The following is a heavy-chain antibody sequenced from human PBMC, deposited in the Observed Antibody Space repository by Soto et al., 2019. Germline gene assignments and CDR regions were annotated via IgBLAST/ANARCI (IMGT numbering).Heavy chain of an antibody. CDR3: AIVGSGWYSWFDP. Sequence: EVQLVESGGGLVKPGGSLRLSCAASGFTFSSYAMSWVCQAPGKGLEWVSAISGSGGSTYYADSVKGRFTISRDNSKNTLYLQMNSLRAEDTAVYYCAIVGSGWYSWFDPWGQGTLVTVSS. J-gene: IGHJ5*02. V-gene: IGHV3-23*04. CDR1: GFTFSSYA. CDR2: ISGSGGST. D-gene: IGHD6-19*01.